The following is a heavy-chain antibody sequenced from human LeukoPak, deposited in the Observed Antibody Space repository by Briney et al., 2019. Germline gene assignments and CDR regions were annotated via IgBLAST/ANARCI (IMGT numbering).Heavy chain of an antibody. V-gene: IGHV4-4*07. CDR1: GGSISSYY. J-gene: IGHJ3*02. CDR2: IYTSGST. CDR3: ARVGCSSTSCPPGGPAFDI. D-gene: IGHD2-2*01. Sequence: SETLSLTCTVSGGSISSYYWSWIRQPAGKGLEWIGRIYTSGSTNYNPSLKSRVTMSVDTSKNQFSLKLSSVTAADPAVYYCARVGCSSTSCPPGGPAFDIWGQGTMVTVSS.